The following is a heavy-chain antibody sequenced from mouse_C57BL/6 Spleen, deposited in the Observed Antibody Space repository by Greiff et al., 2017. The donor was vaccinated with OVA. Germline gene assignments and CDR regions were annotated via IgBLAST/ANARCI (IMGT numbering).Heavy chain of an antibody. Sequence: VQLVESGGDLVKPGGSLKLSCAASGFTFSSYGMSWVRQTPDKRLEWVATISSGGSYTYYPDSVKGRFTISRDNAKNTLYLQMSSLKSEDTAMYYCASLYYYGSSYEAMDYWGQGTSVTVSS. CDR1: GFTFSSYG. J-gene: IGHJ4*01. CDR2: ISSGGSYT. CDR3: ASLYYYGSSYEAMDY. V-gene: IGHV5-6*01. D-gene: IGHD1-1*01.